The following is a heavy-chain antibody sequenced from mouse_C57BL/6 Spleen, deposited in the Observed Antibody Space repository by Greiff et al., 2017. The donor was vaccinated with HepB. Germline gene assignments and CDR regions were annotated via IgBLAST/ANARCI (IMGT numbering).Heavy chain of an antibody. D-gene: IGHD2-4*01. J-gene: IGHJ1*03. CDR2: IYPRSGNT. CDR3: AGGDYDPHWYFDV. Sequence: QVQLKQSGAELARPGASVKLSCKASGYTFTSYGISWVKQRTGQGLEWIGEIYPRSGNTYYNEKFKGKATLTADKSSSTAYMELRSLTSEDSAVYFCAGGDYDPHWYFDVWGTGTTVTVSS. V-gene: IGHV1-81*01. CDR1: GYTFTSYG.